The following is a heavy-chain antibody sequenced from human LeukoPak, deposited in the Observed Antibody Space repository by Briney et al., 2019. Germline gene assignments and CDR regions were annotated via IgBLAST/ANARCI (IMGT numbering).Heavy chain of an antibody. J-gene: IGHJ6*02. Sequence: GSLRLSCAASGFTFSSYSMNWVRQAPGKGLGWVSSISSISSYIYYADSVKGRFTISRDNAENSLYLQMNSLRAEDTAVYYCAGFDARGVRYGMDVWGQGTTVTVSS. D-gene: IGHD3-10*02. V-gene: IGHV3-21*01. CDR1: GFTFSSYS. CDR2: ISSISSYI. CDR3: AGFDARGVRYGMDV.